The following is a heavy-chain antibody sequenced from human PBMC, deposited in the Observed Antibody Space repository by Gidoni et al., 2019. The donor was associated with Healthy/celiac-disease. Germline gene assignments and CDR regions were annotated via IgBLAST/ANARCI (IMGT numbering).Heavy chain of an antibody. V-gene: IGHV3-33*01. CDR1: GFTFSSYG. CDR3: ARGSDFWSDPHSPPVDY. J-gene: IGHJ4*02. CDR2: IWYDGSNK. D-gene: IGHD3-3*01. Sequence: QVQLVESGGVVVQPGRSLRLSCAASGFTFSSYGMHWVRQAPGKGLEWVAVIWYDGSNKYYADAVKGRFTISRDNSKNTLYLQMNSLRAEDTAVYYCARGSDFWSDPHSPPVDYWGQGTLVTVSS.